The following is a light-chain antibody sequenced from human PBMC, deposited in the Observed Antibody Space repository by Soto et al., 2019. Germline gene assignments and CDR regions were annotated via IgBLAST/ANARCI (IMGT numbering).Light chain of an antibody. CDR2: GAF. J-gene: IGKJ1*01. V-gene: IGKV3-20*01. Sequence: EIVLTQSPGTLSLSPWERATFSCRASQSVSSNYLAWYQQKPGQAPRLLIYGAFKRATGIPDRFSGSGSGTDFTLTISRMEPEDFAVYCCQQYGSSGTFGQGTKVDIK. CDR1: QSVSSNY. CDR3: QQYGSSGT.